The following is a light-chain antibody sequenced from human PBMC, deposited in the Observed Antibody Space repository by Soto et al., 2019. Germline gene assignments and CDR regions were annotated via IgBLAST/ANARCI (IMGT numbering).Light chain of an antibody. V-gene: IGLV2-14*01. Sequence: QSALTQPASVSGSPGQSITISCTGTSHDVGGYNYVSWYQQHPGKARKLMLYEVTNRPSGVSNRFSVTNSGNTASLTISGHQAADEADYYCSSYTSLNTLCDLGTETKVTLL. J-gene: IGLJ1*01. CDR3: SSYTSLNTLCD. CDR1: SHDVGGYNY. CDR2: EVT.